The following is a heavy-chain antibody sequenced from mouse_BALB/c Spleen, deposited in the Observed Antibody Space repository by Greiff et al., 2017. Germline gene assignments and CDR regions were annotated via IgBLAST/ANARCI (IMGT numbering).Heavy chain of an antibody. J-gene: IGHJ4*01. V-gene: IGHV5-6-4*01. CDR3: TRVRGYDGLYYYAMDY. Sequence: EVKLMESGGGLVKPGGSLKLSCAASGFTFSSYTMSWVRQTPEKRLEWVATISSGGSYTYYPDSVKGRFTISRDNAKNTLYLQMSSLKSEDTAMYYCTRVRGYDGLYYYAMDYWGQGTSVTVSS. CDR2: ISSGGSYT. D-gene: IGHD2-2*01. CDR1: GFTFSSYT.